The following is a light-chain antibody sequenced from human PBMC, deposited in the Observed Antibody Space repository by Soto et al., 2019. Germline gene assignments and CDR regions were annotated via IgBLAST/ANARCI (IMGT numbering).Light chain of an antibody. Sequence: QSVLTQPASVSGSPGQSITLSCTGASSDVGSYGLVSWYQQHPGKAPRLIIFEATKRPSGVSDRFSGSRSGDSASLTISGLQAEDEAEYYCYSYAGSNTLMVFGGGTKLTVL. CDR1: SSDVGSYGL. J-gene: IGLJ2*01. CDR2: EAT. CDR3: YSYAGSNTLMV. V-gene: IGLV2-23*01.